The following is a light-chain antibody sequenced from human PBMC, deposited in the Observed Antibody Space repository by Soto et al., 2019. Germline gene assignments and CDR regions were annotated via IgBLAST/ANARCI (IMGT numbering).Light chain of an antibody. CDR2: GAS. CDR1: QSVSSN. J-gene: IGKJ5*01. CDR3: QHYKNWPPIT. Sequence: EIVMTQSPATLSVSPGERATLSCRASQSVSSNLAWYQQKPGQAPRLLIYGASTRATGIPARFSGSGSGTEFTITISSLHSEDFAVYYCQHYKNWPPITSGQGTRLEIK. V-gene: IGKV3-15*01.